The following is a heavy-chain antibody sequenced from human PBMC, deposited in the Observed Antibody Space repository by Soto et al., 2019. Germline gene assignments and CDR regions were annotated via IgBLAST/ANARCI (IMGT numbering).Heavy chain of an antibody. CDR2: ILPVYDTT. V-gene: IGHV1-69*06. D-gene: IGHD3-16*01. CDR3: ARMRGMLLGSFDV. Sequence: QEKLVQTGAEVKTPGSSVKVSCKISGGSFRNNAFSGVRQAPGQGLEWMGQILPVYDTTKYARKFEGRVTITADKTTTTNHMELETVISDDTAVYYCARMRGMLLGSFDVWGQGTTVSVSS. CDR1: GGSFRNNA. J-gene: IGHJ3*01.